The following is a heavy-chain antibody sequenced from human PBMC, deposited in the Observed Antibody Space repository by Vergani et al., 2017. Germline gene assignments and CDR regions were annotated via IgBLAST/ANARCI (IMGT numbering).Heavy chain of an antibody. D-gene: IGHD3-16*01. V-gene: IGHV3-49*04. Sequence: EVHLVESGGGLVQPGRSLRLSCSGSGFTLGDYAMTWVRQAPGKGLEWVAFIWSKPYGGTTEYAASVKGRFTISRDDSKSIAYLQMSSLKAEDTAVYYCTRDLRDDSYAYFDYWCQGTLVTVSP. CDR3: TRDLRDDSYAYFDY. CDR1: GFTLGDYA. CDR2: IWSKPYGGTT. J-gene: IGHJ4*02.